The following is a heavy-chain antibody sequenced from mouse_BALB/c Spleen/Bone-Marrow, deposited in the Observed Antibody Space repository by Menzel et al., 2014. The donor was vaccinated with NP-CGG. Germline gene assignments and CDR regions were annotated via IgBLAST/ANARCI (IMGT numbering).Heavy chain of an antibody. Sequence: QVQLKESGPGLVAPSQSLSITRTVSGFSLTDYGVSWIRQPPGKGLEWLGVLWGGGTTYYNSTLKSRLSISRDNSKGQVFLKMNSLQTDDTAIYYCARHWDYDYGFAYWGQGTLVTVSA. CDR3: ARHWDYDYGFAY. CDR1: GFSLTDYG. V-gene: IGHV2-6-5*01. J-gene: IGHJ3*01. CDR2: LWGGGTT. D-gene: IGHD2-4*01.